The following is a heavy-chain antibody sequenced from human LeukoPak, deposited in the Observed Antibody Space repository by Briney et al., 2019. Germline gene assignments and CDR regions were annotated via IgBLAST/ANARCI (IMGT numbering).Heavy chain of an antibody. V-gene: IGHV3-23*01. J-gene: IGHJ4*02. CDR3: AKDVEPTSGYYRVAFDY. D-gene: IGHD3-22*01. Sequence: AGGSLRLSCAASGFTFNNYAMNWVRQAPGKGLEWVSGISDSGGGTFYADSVKGRFTISRDNSKNTLYLQMNSLRAEDTAVYYCAKDVEPTSGYYRVAFDYWGQGTLVTVSS. CDR2: ISDSGGGT. CDR1: GFTFNNYA.